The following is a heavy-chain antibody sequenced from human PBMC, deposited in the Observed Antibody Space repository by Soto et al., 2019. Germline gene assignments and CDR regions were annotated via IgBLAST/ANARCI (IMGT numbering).Heavy chain of an antibody. J-gene: IGHJ4*02. CDR2: ISAYNGKT. Sequence: QVQLVQSGAEVKKPVASVKGSCEASGYTFNSYGITWVRQAPGQVLEWIGWISAYNGKTNYTQNLQGRVARTKDTSTSTAHMELRSLIFDETAVHFCARRPRDRAPDFWGQGTLVTVSS. CDR3: ARRPRDRAPDF. D-gene: IGHD3-22*01. V-gene: IGHV1-18*01. CDR1: GYTFNSYG.